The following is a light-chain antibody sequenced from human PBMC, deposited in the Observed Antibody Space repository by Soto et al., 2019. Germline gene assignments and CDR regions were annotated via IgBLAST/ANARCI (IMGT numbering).Light chain of an antibody. Sequence: DIVMTQSPLYLPVTPGEPASISCRSSQSLLYTNGHYLTWYQQKPGQPPNLLIYWASTREFGVPDRFSGSGSGTDFTLTISSLQAEDVAVYYCHQYYTTPRTFGHGTKVDIK. CDR1: QSLLYTNGHY. V-gene: IGKV4-1*01. CDR2: WAS. CDR3: HQYYTTPRT. J-gene: IGKJ1*01.